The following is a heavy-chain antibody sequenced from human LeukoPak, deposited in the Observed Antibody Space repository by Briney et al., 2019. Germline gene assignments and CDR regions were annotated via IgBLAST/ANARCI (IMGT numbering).Heavy chain of an antibody. V-gene: IGHV3-23*01. Sequence: GGSLRLSCVASGFTYNSHAMSWVRQAPGKGLEWVSGISDNGANTYYTDSVRGRFTISRDNSKNTVYLQMSSLSAEDTAIYYCAKDQGFSYYYLDYWGQGILVTVSS. CDR2: ISDNGANT. CDR3: AKDQGFSYYYLDY. D-gene: IGHD5-18*01. J-gene: IGHJ4*02. CDR1: GFTYNSHA.